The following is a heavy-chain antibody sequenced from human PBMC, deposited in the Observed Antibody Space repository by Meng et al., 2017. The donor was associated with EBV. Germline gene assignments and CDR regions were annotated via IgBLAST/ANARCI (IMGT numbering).Heavy chain of an antibody. CDR1: XDSISSFYY. D-gene: IGHD6-19*01. CDR3: ARPFPSWQSPRLDPFGA. V-gene: IGHV4-39*01. CDR2: VHYTGST. Sequence: QLQLRESGLGQVKPSXXXXLXXXVSXDSISSFYYWGWIRQPPGRGLEWIGSVHYTGSTYYSPSLKSRVTVSVDTSKNQFSLRLTSVTAADTAVYYCARPFPSWQSPRLDPFGAWGQGTLVTVSS. J-gene: IGHJ5*02.